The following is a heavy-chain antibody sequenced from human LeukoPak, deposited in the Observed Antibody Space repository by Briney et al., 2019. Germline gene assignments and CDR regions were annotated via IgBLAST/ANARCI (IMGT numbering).Heavy chain of an antibody. V-gene: IGHV3-66*01. CDR1: GFTVSSNY. CDR2: IYSGGST. J-gene: IGHJ5*02. D-gene: IGHD1/OR15-1a*01. Sequence: GGSLRLSCAASGFTVSSNYMSWVRRAPGKGQDRFSVIYSGGSTYYADSVKGRFTIDRDNSKNTLYLQMNSLRAEDTAVYYCARGGNSFVGNNWFDPWGQGTLVTVSS. CDR3: ARGGNSFVGNNWFDP.